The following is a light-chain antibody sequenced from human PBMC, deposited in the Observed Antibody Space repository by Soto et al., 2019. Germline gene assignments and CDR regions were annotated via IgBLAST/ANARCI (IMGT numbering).Light chain of an antibody. CDR2: SNN. CDR1: SSNIGSNT. Sequence: QSVLTQPPSASGTPGQRVTISCSGSSSNIGSNTVNWYHQLPGTAPKPLIYSNNHRPSGVPDRFSGSKSGTSASLAIGGLQSEDEADYYCAAWDDSLNGYVFGTGTKLTVL. J-gene: IGLJ1*01. V-gene: IGLV1-44*01. CDR3: AAWDDSLNGYV.